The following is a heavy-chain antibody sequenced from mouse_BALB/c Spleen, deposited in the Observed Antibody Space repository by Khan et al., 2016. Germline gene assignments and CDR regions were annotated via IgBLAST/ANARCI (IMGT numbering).Heavy chain of an antibody. J-gene: IGHJ1*01. CDR3: ARLRLRRFNWYFDV. V-gene: IGHV1-85*01. CDR2: IFPGDGST. Sequence: QVRLQQSGAELVKPGASVKLSCKASGYTFTSYDINWVRQRPEQGLEWIGWIFPGDGSTKYNEKFKGKATLTTDKSSRTAYMQLSRLTSEDSAVYFCARLRLRRFNWYFDVWGAGTTVTVSS. CDR1: GYTFTSYD. D-gene: IGHD2-2*01.